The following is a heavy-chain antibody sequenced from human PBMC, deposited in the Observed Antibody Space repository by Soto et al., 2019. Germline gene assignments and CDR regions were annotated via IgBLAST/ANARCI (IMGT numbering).Heavy chain of an antibody. Sequence: QVQLVQSGAEVKKPGASVKVSCKASGYTFTSYGISWVRQAPGQGLEWMGWISAYNGNTNYAQKLQGRVTMTTDTVTIXAYMELRSLRSDDTAVYYCARGASPFYYYSYGMDVWGQGTTVTVSS. CDR2: ISAYNGNT. V-gene: IGHV1-18*01. J-gene: IGHJ6*02. CDR3: ARGASPFYYYSYGMDV. CDR1: GYTFTSYG.